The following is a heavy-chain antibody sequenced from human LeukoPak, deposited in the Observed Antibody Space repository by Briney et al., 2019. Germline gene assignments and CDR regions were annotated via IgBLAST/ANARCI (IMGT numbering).Heavy chain of an antibody. CDR1: GYSISSGYY. Sequence: SETLSLTCTVSGYSISSGYYWGWIRQPPGKGLEWIGTIYHSGSTYYNPSLKSRVTISVDTSKNQFSLRLSSVTAADTAVYYCARVQMWELGPFDYWGQGTLVTVSS. CDR3: ARVQMWELGPFDY. V-gene: IGHV4-38-2*02. J-gene: IGHJ4*02. D-gene: IGHD1-26*01. CDR2: IYHSGST.